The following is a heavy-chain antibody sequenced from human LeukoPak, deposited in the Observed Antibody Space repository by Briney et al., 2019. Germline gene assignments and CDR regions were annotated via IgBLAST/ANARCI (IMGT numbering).Heavy chain of an antibody. D-gene: IGHD2-2*03. CDR2: IHSSSGA. CDR1: GFTVSSNY. CDR3: ARNGYYFDY. Sequence: PGGSLRLSCAASGFTVSSNYMSWVRQAPGKGLEWVSVIHSSSGACYADSVKGRFTISRDNAKNSLYLQMNSLRAEDTAVYYCARNGYYFDYWGQGTLVTVSS. V-gene: IGHV3-53*01. J-gene: IGHJ4*02.